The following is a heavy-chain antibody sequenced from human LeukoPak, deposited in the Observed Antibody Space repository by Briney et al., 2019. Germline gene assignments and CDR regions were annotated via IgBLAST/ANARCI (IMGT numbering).Heavy chain of an antibody. Sequence: GGSLRLSCAASGFTFSDYYMSWIRQAPGKGLEWVSYISSSGSTIYYADSVKGRFTISRDNAKNSLYLQMNSLRSEDTAVYYCARKEYNWNDAFDYWGQGTLVTVSS. CDR1: GFTFSDYY. CDR2: ISSSGSTI. D-gene: IGHD1-1*01. V-gene: IGHV3-11*01. J-gene: IGHJ4*02. CDR3: ARKEYNWNDAFDY.